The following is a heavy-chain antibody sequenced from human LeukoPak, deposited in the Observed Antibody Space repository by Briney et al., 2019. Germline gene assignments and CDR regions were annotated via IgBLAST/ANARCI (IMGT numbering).Heavy chain of an antibody. Sequence: GASVKVSCKASGYTFTGYYMHWVRQAPRQGLEWMGWFNPNSGDRFYAQKFQGRVTMTRDTSITTAYMELSRLRSDDTALYYCARGLIGDVHAFDIWGQGTMVTVSS. CDR3: ARGLIGDVHAFDI. CDR2: FNPNSGDR. D-gene: IGHD7-27*01. V-gene: IGHV1-2*02. CDR1: GYTFTGYY. J-gene: IGHJ3*02.